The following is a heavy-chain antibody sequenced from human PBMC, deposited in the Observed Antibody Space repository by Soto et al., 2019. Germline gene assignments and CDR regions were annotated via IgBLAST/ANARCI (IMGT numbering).Heavy chain of an antibody. CDR3: ARDLLSGTDY. V-gene: IGHV4-59*01. Sequence: TSQMQCLPCTVSGGSMSDYYCRWMRQPPGKGLEWIGYIYYSGSTNYNPSLKSRVTISVDTSKNQFSLKLSSVTAADTAVYYCARDLLSGTDYWGQGTLVTVSS. D-gene: IGHD2-15*01. J-gene: IGHJ4*02. CDR1: GGSMSDYY. CDR2: IYYSGST.